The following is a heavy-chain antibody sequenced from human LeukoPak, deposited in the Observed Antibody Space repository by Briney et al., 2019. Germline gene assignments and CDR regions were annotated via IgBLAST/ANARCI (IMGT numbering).Heavy chain of an antibody. CDR1: GITLSNYA. D-gene: IGHD3-22*01. J-gene: IGHJ4*02. Sequence: GGSLRLSCAVSGITLSNYAMSWVRQAPGKGLEWVAGISGSGGGTNYADSVKGRFTISRDNSKNTLYLQMNNLRVDDTAVYFCAKRGVVIRVILVGFHKEAYYFDSWGQGALVTVSS. CDR3: AKRGVVIRVILVGFHKEAYYFDS. V-gene: IGHV3-23*01. CDR2: ISGSGGGT.